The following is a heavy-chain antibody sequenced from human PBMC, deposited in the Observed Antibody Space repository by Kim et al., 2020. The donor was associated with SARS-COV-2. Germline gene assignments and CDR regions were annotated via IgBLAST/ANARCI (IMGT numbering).Heavy chain of an antibody. CDR3: VRGVAASGSYYFDS. J-gene: IGHJ4*02. CDR2: IYSGGST. CDR1: GFTVSSNY. V-gene: IGHV3-53*01. Sequence: GGSLRLSCAASGFTVSSNYMSWVRQAPGKGLEWVSVIYSGGSTYYEDSVKDRFTITTDNSTNTLLLQLNSLRAADTAAYYCVRGVAASGSYYFDSCGQGT. D-gene: IGHD6-13*01.